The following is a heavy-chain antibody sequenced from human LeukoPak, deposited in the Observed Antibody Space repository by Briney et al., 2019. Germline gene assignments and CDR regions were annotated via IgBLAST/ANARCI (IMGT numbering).Heavy chain of an antibody. CDR3: ARGRSDAFDT. D-gene: IGHD3-10*01. CDR1: GFTFSSYA. Sequence: PGRSLRLSCAASGFTFSSYAMHWVRQAPGKGLEWVAVISYDGSNKYYADSVKGRFTISRDNSKNTLYLQMNSLRAEDTAVYYCARGRSDAFDTWGQGTMVTVSS. V-gene: IGHV3-30-3*01. CDR2: ISYDGSNK. J-gene: IGHJ3*02.